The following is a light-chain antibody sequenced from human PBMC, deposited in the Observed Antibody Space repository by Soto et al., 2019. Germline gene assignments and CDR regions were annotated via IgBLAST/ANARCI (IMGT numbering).Light chain of an antibody. Sequence: QSALTQPASVSGSPGQSITIPCTGTSSDVGGYNYVPWYQQHPGKAPKLMIYEVTNRPSGVSNRFSGSKSGNTASLTISGLQAEDEADYYCSSYTSRSTLVFGTGTKVTVL. CDR1: SSDVGGYNY. V-gene: IGLV2-14*01. CDR3: SSYTSRSTLV. CDR2: EVT. J-gene: IGLJ1*01.